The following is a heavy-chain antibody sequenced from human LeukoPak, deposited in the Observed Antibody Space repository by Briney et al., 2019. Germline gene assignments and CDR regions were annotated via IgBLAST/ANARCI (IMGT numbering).Heavy chain of an antibody. V-gene: IGHV1-46*01. Sequence: ASVKVSCKASGYTFTSYYMHWVRQAPGQGLEWMGIINPSGGSTSYAQKFQGRVTMTRDTSTSTVYMELSSLRSEDTAVYYCAKHSGSYYGFDYWGQGTLVTVSS. J-gene: IGHJ4*02. CDR2: INPSGGST. D-gene: IGHD1-26*01. CDR3: AKHSGSYYGFDY. CDR1: GYTFTSYY.